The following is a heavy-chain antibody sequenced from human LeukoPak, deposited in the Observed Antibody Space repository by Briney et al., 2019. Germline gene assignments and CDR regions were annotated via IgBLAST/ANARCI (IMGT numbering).Heavy chain of an antibody. CDR3: AREMATITGVFDY. J-gene: IGHJ4*02. D-gene: IGHD5-24*01. V-gene: IGHV1-18*01. CDR2: INNYNGDT. CDR1: GYTFISYG. Sequence: ASVKVSCKASGYTFISYGISWVRQAPGQGLEWMGWINNYNGDTSYAQKFQGRVTMTRDTSTSTVYMELSSLRSEDTAVYYCAREMATITGVFDYWGQGTLVTVSS.